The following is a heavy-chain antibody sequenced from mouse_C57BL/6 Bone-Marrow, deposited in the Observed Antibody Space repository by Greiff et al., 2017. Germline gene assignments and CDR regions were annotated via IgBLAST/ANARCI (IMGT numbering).Heavy chain of an antibody. CDR1: GYTFTSYW. CDR3: ASRWMDY. CDR2: IDPYDSYT. V-gene: IGHV1-69*01. J-gene: IGHJ4*01. D-gene: IGHD1-1*02. Sequence: QVQLQQPGAELVMPGASVKLSCKASGYTFTSYWMHWVKQRPGQGLEWIGEIDPYDSYTNYNQKFKGKSTLTVDTSSSTACMQLSSLASEDSAVYCCASRWMDYWGQGTTVTVSS.